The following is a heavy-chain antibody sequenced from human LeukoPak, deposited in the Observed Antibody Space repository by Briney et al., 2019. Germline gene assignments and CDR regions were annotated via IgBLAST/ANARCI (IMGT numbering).Heavy chain of an antibody. Sequence: SETLSLTCTVSGYSISSGYYWGWILQPPGKGLEWIVSIYHSGSTYYNPSLKSRVTISVDTSKNQFSLKLSSVTAADTAVYYCARVPRAGNFYDSSGEYWGQGTLVTVSS. D-gene: IGHD3-22*01. J-gene: IGHJ4*02. CDR2: IYHSGST. CDR1: GYSISSGYY. CDR3: ARVPRAGNFYDSSGEY. V-gene: IGHV4-38-2*02.